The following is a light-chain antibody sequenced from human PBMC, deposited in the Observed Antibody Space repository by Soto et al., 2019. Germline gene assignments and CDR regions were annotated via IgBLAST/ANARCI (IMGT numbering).Light chain of an antibody. CDR2: WAS. J-gene: IGKJ1*01. CDR1: QSILYSPNNKNY. CDR3: QQYYDVPPN. V-gene: IGKV4-1*01. Sequence: DIVMTQSPDSMAVSLGERATINCKSSQSILYSPNNKNYLAWYQQKPGQPPKLLIYWASTRESGVPDRFSGSGSGTDFTRTISSLQDEDVAVYYCQQYYDVPPNFGPGTKVEIK.